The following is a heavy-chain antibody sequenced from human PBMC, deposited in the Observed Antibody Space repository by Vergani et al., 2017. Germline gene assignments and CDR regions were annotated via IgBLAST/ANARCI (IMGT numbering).Heavy chain of an antibody. CDR2: INPSGGST. J-gene: IGHJ4*02. CDR3: ARGGERWLQLGDYFDY. Sequence: QEQLVQSGAEVRKPGASVKVSCKASGYTFTSYYMHWVRQAPGQGLEWMGIINPSGGSTSYAQKFQGRVTMTRDTSTSTVYMELSSLRSEDTAVYYCARGGERWLQLGDYFDYWGQGTLVTVSS. D-gene: IGHD5-24*01. CDR1: GYTFTSYY. V-gene: IGHV1-46*03.